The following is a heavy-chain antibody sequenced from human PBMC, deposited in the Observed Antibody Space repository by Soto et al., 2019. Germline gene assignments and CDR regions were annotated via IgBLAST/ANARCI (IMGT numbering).Heavy chain of an antibody. D-gene: IGHD2-2*01. Sequence: SETLSLTCAVSCFSITNDFYWGWIRQPPGKGLEWIVSIYHGGRTHYNPSLTSRVNISADTSKKQFFLHLSSVTAADTAIYNCARGLGYCGSTSCFRYYFDYWGQGQLVT. J-gene: IGHJ4*02. CDR1: CFSITNDFY. CDR2: IYHGGRT. CDR3: ARGLGYCGSTSCFRYYFDY. V-gene: IGHV4-38-2*01.